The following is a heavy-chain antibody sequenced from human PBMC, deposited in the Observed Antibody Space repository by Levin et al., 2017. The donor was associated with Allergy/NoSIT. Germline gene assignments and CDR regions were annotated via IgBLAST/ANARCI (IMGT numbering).Heavy chain of an antibody. CDR1: GFTFINYG. CDR2: IRYDGNDK. V-gene: IGHV3-33*01. D-gene: IGHD6-19*01. J-gene: IGHJ4*02. Sequence: PGWSLRLSCAASGFTFINYGYYWVRQAPGKGLEWVALIRYDGNDKYYADSVKGRFTISRDTSKSTVYLQMNSLRVEDTAVYYCARLGGGWAIDYWGQGALVTVSS. CDR3: ARLGGGWAIDY.